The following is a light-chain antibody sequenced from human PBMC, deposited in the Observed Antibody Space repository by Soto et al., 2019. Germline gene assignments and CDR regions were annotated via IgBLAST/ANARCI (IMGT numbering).Light chain of an antibody. Sequence: QSALTQPPSASGSPGQSVTISCTGTSSDVGGYKYASWYQQHPGKAPRLIIYEVNKRPSGVPDRFSGSKSGNTASLTVSWLQAEDEADYYCSSYAGSILFGTGTKLTVL. V-gene: IGLV2-8*01. J-gene: IGLJ1*01. CDR1: SSDVGGYKY. CDR3: SSYAGSIL. CDR2: EVN.